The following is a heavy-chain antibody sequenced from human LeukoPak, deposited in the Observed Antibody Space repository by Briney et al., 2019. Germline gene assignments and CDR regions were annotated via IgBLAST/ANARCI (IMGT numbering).Heavy chain of an antibody. Sequence: QSGRSMRLSCAASGFTFSSDAMSWVRQAPGKGLEWVSAISGSGGSTYYADSVKGRFTISRDNSKNTLYLQMNSLRAEDTAVYYCAKDRGGRITIFGVVNQYFQHWGQGTLVTVSS. J-gene: IGHJ1*01. D-gene: IGHD3-3*01. CDR1: GFTFSSDA. V-gene: IGHV3-23*01. CDR2: ISGSGGST. CDR3: AKDRGGRITIFGVVNQYFQH.